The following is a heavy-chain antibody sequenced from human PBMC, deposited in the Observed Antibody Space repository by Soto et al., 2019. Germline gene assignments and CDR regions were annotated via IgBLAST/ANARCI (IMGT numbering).Heavy chain of an antibody. CDR3: ARSSSWHGMDV. CDR2: ISPINGIA. D-gene: IGHD6-13*01. CDR1: GGTFSSYT. V-gene: IGHV1-69*02. J-gene: IGHJ6*02. Sequence: ASVKVSCKASGGTFSSYTISWVRQAPGQGLEWMGRISPINGIANYAQKLQGRVTITTDTSTSTAYMELRSLRSDDTAVYYCARSSSWHGMDVWGQGTTVTVSS.